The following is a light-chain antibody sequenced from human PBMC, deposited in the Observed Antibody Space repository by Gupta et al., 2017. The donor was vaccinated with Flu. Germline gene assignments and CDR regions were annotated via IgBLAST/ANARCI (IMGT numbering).Light chain of an antibody. Sequence: QSALTHPASLSRSPAQSITISCTGTSTYVGGYNYVSCYQQHPGKAPKLMIYEVSDRPAGVSNRSSGSKAGNTASRTTSGLQAEDEADYYGSSDTSSSTLVFGGGTKLTVL. CDR3: SSDTSSSTLV. J-gene: IGLJ2*01. V-gene: IGLV2-14*01. CDR2: EVS. CDR1: STYVGGYNY.